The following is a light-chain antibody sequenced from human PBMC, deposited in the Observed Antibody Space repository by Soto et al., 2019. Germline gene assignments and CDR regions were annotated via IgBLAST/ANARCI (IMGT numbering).Light chain of an antibody. V-gene: IGKV3-15*01. CDR3: QQYTNGYT. CDR2: GAS. Sequence: EIVMTQSPDTLSVSPGERATLSCRASQSVKSELAWYQQKPGQAPRLLINGASTRATGIPARFSGSGSGTEFTLTISSLQSEDFAVYYCQQYTNGYTFGQGTRLEIK. J-gene: IGKJ2*01. CDR1: QSVKSE.